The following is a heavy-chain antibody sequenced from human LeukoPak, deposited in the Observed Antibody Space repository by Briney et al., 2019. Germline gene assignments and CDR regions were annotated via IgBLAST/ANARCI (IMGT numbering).Heavy chain of an antibody. V-gene: IGHV3-7*01. J-gene: IGHJ4*02. CDR1: GFTLSSYW. CDR3: AKDKNWNICDY. CDR2: INQDGSVK. Sequence: GDSLRLSCAVSGFTLSSYWMIWFRQAPGKGLEWVAHINQDGSVKNYVDSVKGRFTISRDNANNFLYLQMNSLRAEDTAVYYCAKDKNWNICDYWGRGTLVTVSS. D-gene: IGHD1/OR15-1a*01.